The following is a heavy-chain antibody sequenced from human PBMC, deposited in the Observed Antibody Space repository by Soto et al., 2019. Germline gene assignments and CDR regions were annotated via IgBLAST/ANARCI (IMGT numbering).Heavy chain of an antibody. CDR2: IYPRDSDT. CDR3: ARVRESTAAFDY. CDR1: GYSFTRYW. J-gene: IGHJ4*02. Sequence: GESLKISCKGSGYSFTRYWIGWVRQMPGKGLEWMGIIYPRDSDTRYSPSFQGQVTISADKSISTAYLQWSSLKASDTAMYYCARVRESTAAFDYRGQRTPVTVSS. D-gene: IGHD2-8*02. V-gene: IGHV5-51*01.